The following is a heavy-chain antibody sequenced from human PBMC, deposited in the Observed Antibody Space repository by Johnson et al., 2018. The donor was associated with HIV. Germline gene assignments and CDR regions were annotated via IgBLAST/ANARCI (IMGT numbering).Heavy chain of an antibody. CDR2: ISNDGSNK. J-gene: IGHJ3*02. CDR3: ANTWGGVFDI. CDR1: GFTFSSYA. V-gene: IGHV3-30*04. Sequence: MLLVESGGGVVQPGRSLRLSCAASGFTFSSYAIHWVRQAPGKGLEWVAVISNDGSNKYYADSVKGRFTISRDNSKNTLYLQMNSLRAEDTAVYYCANTWGGVFDIWGQGTMVTVSS. D-gene: IGHD2-8*01.